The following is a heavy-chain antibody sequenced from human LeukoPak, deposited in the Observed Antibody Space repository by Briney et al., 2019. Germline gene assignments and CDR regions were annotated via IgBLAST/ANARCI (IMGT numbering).Heavy chain of an antibody. Sequence: GGSLRLSCAASGFTVSSNYMSWVRQAPGKGLVWLTRISSDGSSTSYADSVKGRFTISRDNAKNTLYLQMNSLRAEDTAVYYCARGNYYGMDVWGQGTTVTVSS. CDR2: ISSDGSST. CDR1: GFTVSSNY. V-gene: IGHV3-74*01. CDR3: ARGNYYGMDV. J-gene: IGHJ6*02.